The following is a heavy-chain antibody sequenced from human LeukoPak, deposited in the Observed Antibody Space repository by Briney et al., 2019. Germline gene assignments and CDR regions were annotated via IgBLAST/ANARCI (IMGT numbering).Heavy chain of an antibody. Sequence: ASVKVSCKASGYTFTAYYMHWVRQAPGQGLEWMGWINPNSGDTNYAQNFQGRVTMTRDTSISTAYMELSRLRSDDTAMCYCARGSGYYSFDCWGQGTLVTVSS. CDR3: ARGSGYYSFDC. CDR2: INPNSGDT. V-gene: IGHV1-2*02. J-gene: IGHJ4*02. D-gene: IGHD3-3*01. CDR1: GYTFTAYY.